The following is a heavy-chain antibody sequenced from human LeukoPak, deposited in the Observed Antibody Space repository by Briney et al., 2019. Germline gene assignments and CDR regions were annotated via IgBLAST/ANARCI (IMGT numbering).Heavy chain of an antibody. CDR2: IDPDGNT. V-gene: IGHV3-74*01. CDR3: ARDVRGPHDL. Sequence: LVWVSRIDPDGNTDYADSVKGRYTLSRDNAKNTLYLQMNSLRAEDSAVYRCARDVRGPHDLWGRGTLVIVSS. D-gene: IGHD3-10*02. J-gene: IGHJ4*02.